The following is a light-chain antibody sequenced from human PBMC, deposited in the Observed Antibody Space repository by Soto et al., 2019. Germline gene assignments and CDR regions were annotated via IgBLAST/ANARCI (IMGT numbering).Light chain of an antibody. CDR2: EAS. CDR3: QHYNGYWT. J-gene: IGKJ1*01. Sequence: DIQMTQSPSTLSASVGDRVTITCRASQSISNSLAWYQQKPGKAPKLLIYEASSLESGAPSRFSGSGSGTEYTLTISSLQPDDSAADYCQHYNGYWTFGQGTKVDIK. V-gene: IGKV1-5*03. CDR1: QSISNS.